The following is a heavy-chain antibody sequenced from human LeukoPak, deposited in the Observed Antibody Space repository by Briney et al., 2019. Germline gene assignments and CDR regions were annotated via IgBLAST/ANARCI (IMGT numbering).Heavy chain of an antibody. J-gene: IGHJ4*02. CDR3: AKDIKTSIAAGGFGY. CDR1: GFTFDDYA. V-gene: IGHV3-9*01. D-gene: IGHD6-6*01. Sequence: GGSLRLSCAASGFTFDDYAMHWVRQAPGKGLEWGSGISWNSGSIGYADSVKGRFTISRDNAKNSLYLQMNSLRAEDTALYYCAKDIKTSIAAGGFGYWGQGTLVTVSS. CDR2: ISWNSGSI.